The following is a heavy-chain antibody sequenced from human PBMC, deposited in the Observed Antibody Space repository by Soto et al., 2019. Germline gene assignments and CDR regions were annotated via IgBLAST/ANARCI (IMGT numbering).Heavy chain of an antibody. V-gene: IGHV4-59*08. D-gene: IGHD2-8*01. CDR3: SRGGHCTDGVCYALDY. CDR1: GGSISTYY. J-gene: IGHJ4*02. CDR2: IYYGGSA. Sequence: SETLSLTCTVSGGSISTYYWSWIRQPPGKGLEWIGYIYYGGSANYNPSLESRVTISLDRSKKQFSLRLNSVTAADTAVYYCSRGGHCTDGVCYALDYWGQGNLVTVSS.